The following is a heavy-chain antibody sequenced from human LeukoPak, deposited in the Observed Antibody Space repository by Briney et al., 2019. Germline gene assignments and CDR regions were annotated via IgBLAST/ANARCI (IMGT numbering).Heavy chain of an antibody. CDR3: ARGGEANYYDTSGYYLYYY. V-gene: IGHV1-69*05. Sequence: SVKVSCKASGGTFSNYAISWVRQAPGQGLEWMGRIIPIFGTTNYAQKFQGRVTITTDESTSTAYMELSSLRSEDTAVYYCARGGEANYYDTSGYYLYYYRGQGTLVTVSS. CDR1: GGTFSNYA. CDR2: IIPIFGTT. D-gene: IGHD3-22*01. J-gene: IGHJ4*02.